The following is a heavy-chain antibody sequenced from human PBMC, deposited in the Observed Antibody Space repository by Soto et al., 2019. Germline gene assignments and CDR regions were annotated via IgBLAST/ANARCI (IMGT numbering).Heavy chain of an antibody. CDR2: IYYLGGT. CDR3: ARHLRQSCGDPWYFDV. Sequence: QVQLQESGPGLVKPSETLSLTCAVSGGSLSSYYWSWIRQPPGKGLEWIGFIYYLGGTNYNPSLQSRVTISVDTSKNPFSLRLSSVTAADTAVYFCARHLRQSCGDPWYFDVWGRGTPVTVSS. J-gene: IGHJ2*01. V-gene: IGHV4-59*08. CDR1: GGSLSSYY.